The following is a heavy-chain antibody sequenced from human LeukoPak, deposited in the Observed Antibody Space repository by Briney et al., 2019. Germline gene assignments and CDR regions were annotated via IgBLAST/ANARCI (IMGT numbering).Heavy chain of an antibody. J-gene: IGHJ4*02. CDR2: INHSGNT. D-gene: IGHD3-22*01. CDR1: GGSFSGYY. Sequence: SETLSLTCAVYGGSFSGYYWSWIRQSPGKGLEWIGEINHSGNTNYNPSLKSRVTISVDTSKNQFSLKLSSVTAADTAVYYCARGYYYDSSAYFDYWGQGTLVTVSS. V-gene: IGHV4-34*01. CDR3: ARGYYYDSSAYFDY.